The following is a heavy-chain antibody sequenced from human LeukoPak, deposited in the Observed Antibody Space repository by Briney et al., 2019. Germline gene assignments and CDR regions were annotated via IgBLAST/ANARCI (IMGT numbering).Heavy chain of an antibody. J-gene: IGHJ5*02. CDR1: GYTFIDFG. Sequence: GASVKVSCKASGYTFIDFGISWVRQAPGQGLEWMGWINTNTGNPTYAQGFTGRFVFSLDTSVSTAYLQISSLKAEDTAVYYCARGDTFDPWGQGTLVTVSS. CDR3: ARGDTFDP. V-gene: IGHV7-4-1*02. CDR2: INTNTGNP.